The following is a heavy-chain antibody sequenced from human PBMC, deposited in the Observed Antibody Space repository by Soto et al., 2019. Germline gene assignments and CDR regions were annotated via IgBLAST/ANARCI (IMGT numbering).Heavy chain of an antibody. CDR2: IYSSGST. CDR3: SRHGGYSCGIFAF. D-gene: IGHD5-18*01. CDR1: GDSISSNTYY. V-gene: IGHV4-39*01. Sequence: SETLSLTCAVSGDSISSNTYYWGWIRQPPGKGLEWIGSIYSSGSTYYNPSLKSRVSLSVDTSKKQFSLQLSSVTAADTAVYYGSRHGGYSCGIFAFWGQGTPVPVSS. J-gene: IGHJ4*02.